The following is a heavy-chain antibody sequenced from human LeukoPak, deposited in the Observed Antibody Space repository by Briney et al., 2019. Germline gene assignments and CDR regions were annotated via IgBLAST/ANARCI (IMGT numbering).Heavy chain of an antibody. CDR1: GYTFTSYA. CDR2: INAGNGNT. CDR3: ARDRGYSSSWWPVFDY. D-gene: IGHD6-13*01. Sequence: ASVKVSCKASGYTFTSYAMHWVRQAPGQRLEWMGWINAGNGNTKYSQKFQGRVTITRDTSASTAYMELSSLRSEVTAVYYCARDRGYSSSWWPVFDYWGQGTLVTVSS. J-gene: IGHJ4*02. V-gene: IGHV1-3*01.